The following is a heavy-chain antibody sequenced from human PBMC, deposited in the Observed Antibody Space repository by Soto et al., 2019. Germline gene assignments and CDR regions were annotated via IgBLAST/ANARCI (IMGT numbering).Heavy chain of an antibody. V-gene: IGHV1-24*01. Sequence: ASVKVSCKVSGYTLTELSMHWVRQAPGKGLEWMGGFDPEDGETIYAQKFQGRVTMTEDTSTDTAYMELSSLRSEDTAVYYCATQVPTIFGVVLLDVWGQGTTVTVSS. CDR3: ATQVPTIFGVVLLDV. CDR1: GYTLTELS. J-gene: IGHJ6*02. CDR2: FDPEDGET. D-gene: IGHD3-3*01.